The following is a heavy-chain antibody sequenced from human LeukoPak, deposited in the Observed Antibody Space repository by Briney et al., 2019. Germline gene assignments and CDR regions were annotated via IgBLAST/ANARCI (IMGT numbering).Heavy chain of an antibody. CDR2: ISYDGSNK. Sequence: GGSLRLSCAASGFTFSSYAMHWVRQAPGKGLEWVAVISYDGSNKYYADSVKGRFTISRDNSKNTLYLQMNSLIAEDTAVYYCATQFPHYYYYGMDVWGQGTTVTVSS. CDR1: GFTFSSYA. V-gene: IGHV3-30*04. D-gene: IGHD4-11*01. J-gene: IGHJ6*02. CDR3: ATQFPHYYYYGMDV.